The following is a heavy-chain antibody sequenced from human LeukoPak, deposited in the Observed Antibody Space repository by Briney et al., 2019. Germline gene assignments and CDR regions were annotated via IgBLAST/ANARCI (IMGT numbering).Heavy chain of an antibody. J-gene: IGHJ5*02. Sequence: GGSLRLSCAASGFVVNYNYMSWVRQAPGKGLEWVPVIYSGGSTYYADSVKGRFTISRDNSKNTVYLQMNSLRVEDTAVYYCARVKVGITYWFDPWGQGTLVTVSS. CDR1: GFVVNYNY. D-gene: IGHD1-26*01. CDR2: IYSGGST. V-gene: IGHV3-66*01. CDR3: ARVKVGITYWFDP.